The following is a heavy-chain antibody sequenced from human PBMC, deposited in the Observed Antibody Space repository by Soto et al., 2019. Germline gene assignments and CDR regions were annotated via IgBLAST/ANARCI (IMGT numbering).Heavy chain of an antibody. CDR1: GYTFTSYA. Sequence: QVQLVQSGAEVKKPGASVKVSCKASGYTFTSYAMHWVRQAPGQRLEWMGWINAGNGNTKYSQKFQGRVTITRDTSASTAYMELSSLRSEDTAVYYCVRDGARPAWFDPWGQGTLVTVSS. V-gene: IGHV1-3*01. D-gene: IGHD3-16*01. CDR2: INAGNGNT. J-gene: IGHJ5*02. CDR3: VRDGARPAWFDP.